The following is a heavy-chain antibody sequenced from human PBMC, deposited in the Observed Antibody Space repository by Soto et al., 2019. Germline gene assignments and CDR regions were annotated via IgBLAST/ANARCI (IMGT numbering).Heavy chain of an antibody. Sequence: HVQLVESGGGVVQSGRSLRLSCAASGFAFNKYGMHWVRQAPGKGLEWVAIIYYDGSQKYYADSVEGRFTISRDNSKNTLFLQMNNVRDEDTAVYYCVRDPGIGSLVTTWFDPWGQGTLVTVSS. D-gene: IGHD4-17*01. V-gene: IGHV3-33*01. CDR1: GFAFNKYG. J-gene: IGHJ5*02. CDR3: VRDPGIGSLVTTWFDP. CDR2: IYYDGSQK.